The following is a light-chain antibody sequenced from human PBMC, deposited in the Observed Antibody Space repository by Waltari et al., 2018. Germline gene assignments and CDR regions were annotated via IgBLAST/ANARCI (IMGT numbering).Light chain of an antibody. CDR2: VVN. V-gene: IGLV2-14*03. CDR3: SSFTTSSTLV. J-gene: IGLJ2*01. Sequence: QSALTQPASVSGSPGQSVTISCIGSKTDIGANAYVSWYQQHPGKAPKLWIYVVNNRPSGVSDRFSGSKSGNTASLTISGLQPDDEADYYCSSFTTSSTLVFGGGTKVTVL. CDR1: KTDIGANAY.